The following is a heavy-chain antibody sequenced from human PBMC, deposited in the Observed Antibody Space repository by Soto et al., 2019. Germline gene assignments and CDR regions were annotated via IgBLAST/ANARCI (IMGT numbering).Heavy chain of an antibody. Sequence: LRLSCAASGFTFDDYAMHWVRQAPGKGLEWVSGISWNSGSIGYADSVKGRFTISRDNAKNSLYLQMNSLRAEDTALYYCAKDSGYGSGSYTFDYWGQGTLVTVSS. CDR1: GFTFDDYA. D-gene: IGHD3-10*01. J-gene: IGHJ4*02. V-gene: IGHV3-9*01. CDR3: AKDSGYGSGSYTFDY. CDR2: ISWNSGSI.